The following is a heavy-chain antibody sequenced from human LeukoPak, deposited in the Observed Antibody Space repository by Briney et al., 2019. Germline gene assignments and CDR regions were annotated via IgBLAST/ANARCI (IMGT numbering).Heavy chain of an antibody. Sequence: ASVKVSCKASGYTFTGYYMHWVRQAPGQGLEWMGWINPNSGGTNYAQKFQGRVTMTRDTSINTAYMELSRLRSDDTAVYYCARDGRYSSSWVGWFDPWGQGTLVTVSS. CDR1: GYTFTGYY. D-gene: IGHD6-13*01. CDR3: ARDGRYSSSWVGWFDP. CDR2: INPNSGGT. J-gene: IGHJ5*02. V-gene: IGHV1-2*02.